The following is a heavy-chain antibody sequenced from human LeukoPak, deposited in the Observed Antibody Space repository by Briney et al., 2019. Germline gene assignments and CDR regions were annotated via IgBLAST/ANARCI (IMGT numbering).Heavy chain of an antibody. Sequence: GASVKVSCKASGYTFTGYYMHWVRQAPGQGLEWMGWINPNSGGTNYAQKFQGRVTMTRDTSISTAYMELSRLRSDDTAVYYCARCVGGHRSGDFWSGYYSGYWGQGTLVTVSS. CDR3: ARCVGGHRSGDFWSGYYSGY. D-gene: IGHD3-3*01. CDR2: INPNSGGT. V-gene: IGHV1-2*02. CDR1: GYTFTGYY. J-gene: IGHJ4*02.